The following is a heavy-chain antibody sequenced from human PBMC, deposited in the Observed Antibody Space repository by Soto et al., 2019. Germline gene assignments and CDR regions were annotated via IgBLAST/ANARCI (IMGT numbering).Heavy chain of an antibody. CDR1: GFTFSSYA. CDR3: AKAHYYGSGSYYNEPYYYGMDV. V-gene: IGHV3-23*01. CDR2: ISGSGGST. J-gene: IGHJ6*02. Sequence: GGSLRLSCAASGFTFSSYAMSWVRQAPGKGLEWVSAISGSGGSTYYADSVKGRFTISRDNSKNTLYLQMNSLRAEDTAVYYCAKAHYYGSGSYYNEPYYYGMDVWGQGTTVTV. D-gene: IGHD3-10*01.